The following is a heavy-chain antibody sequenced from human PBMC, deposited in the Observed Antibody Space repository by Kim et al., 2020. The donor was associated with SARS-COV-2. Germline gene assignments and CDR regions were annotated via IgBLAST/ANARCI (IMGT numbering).Heavy chain of an antibody. V-gene: IGHV3-30*04. CDR2: ISYDGSNK. CDR3: ARGGVYNGAFDS. J-gene: IGHJ4*02. CDR1: GFTFSSYS. Sequence: GGSLRLSCAASGFTFSSYSMHWVRQAPGKGLEWVAVISYDGSNKYYADSVKGRFTISRDNAKNTLYLQMNSLRAEDTAVYYCARGGVYNGAFDSWGQGTLVTVSS. D-gene: IGHD1-1*01.